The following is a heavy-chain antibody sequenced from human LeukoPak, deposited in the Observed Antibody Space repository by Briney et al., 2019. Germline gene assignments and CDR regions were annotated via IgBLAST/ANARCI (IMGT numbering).Heavy chain of an antibody. CDR2: IHYSGST. CDR1: GGSISTFY. J-gene: IGHJ4*02. CDR3: ARHTIAPYTGIAVLGDFDY. Sequence: PSETLSLTCTVSGGSISTFYWSWIRQPPGKGLEWIGYIHYSGSTNYNPSLKSRVTISVDTSKNQFSLKLSSVTAADTAVYYCARHTIAPYTGIAVLGDFDYWGQGTLVTVSS. D-gene: IGHD6-19*01. V-gene: IGHV4-59*08.